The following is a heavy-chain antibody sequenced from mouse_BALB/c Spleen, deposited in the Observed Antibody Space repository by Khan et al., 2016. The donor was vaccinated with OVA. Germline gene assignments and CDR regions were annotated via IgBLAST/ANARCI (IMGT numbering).Heavy chain of an antibody. J-gene: IGHJ4*01. CDR1: GFSLTNYG. CDR2: IWSDGST. D-gene: IGHD2-10*01. V-gene: IGHV2-6-1*01. Sequence: QVQLKESGPGLVAPSQSLSITCTISGFSLTNYGVHWIRQPPGKGLEWLVVIWSDGSTTYNSALKSRLTITKDNSKSQVFLQRNSLQTDDTAIYFCARQPYYHYNIMDYWGQGTSVTVSS. CDR3: ARQPYYHYNIMDY.